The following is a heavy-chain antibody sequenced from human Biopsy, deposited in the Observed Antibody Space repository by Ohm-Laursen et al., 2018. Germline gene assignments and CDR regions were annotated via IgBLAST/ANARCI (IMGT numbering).Heavy chain of an antibody. CDR3: ARAYPPPGRRLVVVAGDFDC. D-gene: IGHD2-15*01. CDR1: GFTFSVYA. Sequence: SLRLSCAASGFTFSVYAMRWVRQAPGKGLEWVAIIWYDGSSEYYADSVKGRFTISRDNSRNTVYLQMNSLRAEDTAIYYCARAYPPPGRRLVVVAGDFDCWGQGTRVTVSS. J-gene: IGHJ4*02. CDR2: IWYDGSSE. V-gene: IGHV3-33*01.